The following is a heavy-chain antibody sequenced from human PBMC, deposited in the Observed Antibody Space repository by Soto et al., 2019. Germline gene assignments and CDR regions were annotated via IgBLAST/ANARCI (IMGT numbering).Heavy chain of an antibody. CDR1: GYSISSGYY. V-gene: IGHV4-38-2*01. Sequence: TSETLSLTCAVSGYSISSGYYWGWIRQPPGKGLEWIGSIYHSGSTYYNPSLKSRVTISVDTSKNQFSLKLSSVTAADTAVYYCARVNLVYSYNYNYGMDVWGQGTTVTVSS. J-gene: IGHJ6*02. D-gene: IGHD5-18*01. CDR2: IYHSGST. CDR3: ARVNLVYSYNYNYGMDV.